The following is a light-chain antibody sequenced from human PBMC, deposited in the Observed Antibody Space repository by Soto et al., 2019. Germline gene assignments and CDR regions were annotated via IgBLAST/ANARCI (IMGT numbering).Light chain of an antibody. CDR1: QSISTW. CDR2: KAS. V-gene: IGKV1-5*03. CDR3: QQYYGYSWT. Sequence: DIQMTQSPSTLSASVGDRVTITCRASQSISTWLAWYQQKPGKAPKLLMYKASTLESGVPSRFSGSRSGTEITLTISSLQPDDFATYFCQQYYGYSWTFGQGTKVEIK. J-gene: IGKJ1*01.